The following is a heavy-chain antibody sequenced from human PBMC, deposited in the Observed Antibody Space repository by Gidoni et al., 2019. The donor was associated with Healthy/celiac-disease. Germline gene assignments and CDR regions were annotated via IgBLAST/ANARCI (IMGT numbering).Heavy chain of an antibody. Sequence: KPSETLSLTCTVSGGSISSSSYYWGWIRQPPGKGLEWIGSIYYSGSTYYNPSLKSRVTISVDTSKNQFSLKLSSVTAADTAVYYCARHPSLNIYPLEDYWGQGTLVTVSS. CDR3: ARHPSLNIYPLEDY. CDR1: GGSISSSSYY. D-gene: IGHD3-9*01. CDR2: IYYSGST. J-gene: IGHJ4*02. V-gene: IGHV4-39*01.